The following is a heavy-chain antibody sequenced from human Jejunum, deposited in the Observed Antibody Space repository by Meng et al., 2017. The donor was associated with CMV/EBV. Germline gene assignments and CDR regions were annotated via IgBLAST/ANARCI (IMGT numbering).Heavy chain of an antibody. J-gene: IGHJ4*02. CDR3: ARLYCSGGSCYTIDY. CDR1: GSTFTSYA. Sequence: GQLVQLWSELKKPGASVKVSCKASGSTFTSYAMNWVRQAPGQGLEWMGWIDTNTGNPTYAQGFTGRFVFSLDTSVSTAYLQISSLKAADTAVYYCARLYCSGGSCYTIDYWGQGTLVTVSS. CDR2: IDTNTGNP. D-gene: IGHD2-15*01. V-gene: IGHV7-4-1*02.